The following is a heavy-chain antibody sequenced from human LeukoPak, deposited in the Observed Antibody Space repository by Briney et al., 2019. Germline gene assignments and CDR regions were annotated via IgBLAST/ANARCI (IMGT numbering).Heavy chain of an antibody. Sequence: SETLSLTCTVSGSSISSYYWSWIRQSPGKGLEWIGYLYHSETTKYNPSLKSRVTISVDTSKDQLSLHLTSVTAADTAVYYCARDRGGSSGWSESFEYWGQGTLVTVSS. CDR1: GSSISSYY. V-gene: IGHV4-59*01. CDR2: LYHSETT. D-gene: IGHD6-19*01. J-gene: IGHJ4*02. CDR3: ARDRGGSSGWSESFEY.